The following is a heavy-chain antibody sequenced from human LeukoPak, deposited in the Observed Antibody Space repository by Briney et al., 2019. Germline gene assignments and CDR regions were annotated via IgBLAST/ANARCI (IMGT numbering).Heavy chain of an antibody. J-gene: IGHJ6*03. D-gene: IGHD5-18*01. CDR1: VYIFTSYD. Sequence: ASVKVSCKASVYIFTSYDINWVRQATGQGLEWMGWMNPNSGNTGYAQKFQGRVTMTRNTSISTAYMELSSLRSEDTAVYYCARGGYSYGYVYYYYYYYMDVWGKGTTVTVSS. CDR2: MNPNSGNT. V-gene: IGHV1-8*01. CDR3: ARGGYSYGYVYYYYYYYMDV.